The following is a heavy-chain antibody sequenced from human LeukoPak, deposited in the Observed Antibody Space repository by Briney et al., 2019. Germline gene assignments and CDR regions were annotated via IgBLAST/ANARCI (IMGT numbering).Heavy chain of an antibody. V-gene: IGHV4-59*01. J-gene: IGHJ6*03. Sequence: SETLSLTCTVSGGSISSYYWTWIRQPPGGGLERIGYIYYSGSSTYYNPSLNSRVTISVDTSKNQISLRLSSVTAADTAVYYCARVGNSHYYYYVDVWGKGTTVTVSS. CDR2: IYYSGSST. CDR3: ARVGNSHYYYYVDV. D-gene: IGHD4-23*01. CDR1: GGSISSYY.